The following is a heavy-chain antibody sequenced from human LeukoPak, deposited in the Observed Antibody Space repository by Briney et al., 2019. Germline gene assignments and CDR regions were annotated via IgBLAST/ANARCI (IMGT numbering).Heavy chain of an antibody. Sequence: GGSLRLSCAASGFTFSNYALHWVRQAPGKGLEWVALISSDGSNKYYADSVKGRFSISRGNSKNTVYLQMNSLGAEDTAIYYCARMVVRDTAPAGGDYWGQGTLVTVSS. CDR2: ISSDGSNK. D-gene: IGHD6-13*01. V-gene: IGHV3-30*01. CDR3: ARMVVRDTAPAGGDY. CDR1: GFTFSNYA. J-gene: IGHJ4*02.